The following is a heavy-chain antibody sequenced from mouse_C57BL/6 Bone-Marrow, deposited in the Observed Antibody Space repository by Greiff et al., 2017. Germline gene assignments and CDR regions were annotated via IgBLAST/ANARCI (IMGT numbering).Heavy chain of an antibody. J-gene: IGHJ4*01. CDR1: GYTFTSDT. CDR3: ASWDALYYAMDY. CDR2: INTSSGYT. V-gene: IGHV1-4*01. Sequence: QVQLQQSGAELARPGDTVKMSCKATGYTFTSDTMHWVKKRPGQGLEWIGYINTSSGYTKYTQKYQDKATLTADKSSSTAYMQLRSLTSVDSAVYSSASWDALYYAMDYWGQGTSVTVSS. D-gene: IGHD4-1*01.